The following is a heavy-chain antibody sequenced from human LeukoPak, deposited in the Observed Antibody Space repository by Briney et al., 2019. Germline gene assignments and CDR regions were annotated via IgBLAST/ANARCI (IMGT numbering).Heavy chain of an antibody. CDR3: ARVSGFERKDSFSY. V-gene: IGHV1-8*01. CDR2: MNPNSGNT. D-gene: IGHD5-12*01. J-gene: IGHJ4*02. CDR1: AYTFTSYD. Sequence: ASVKVSCMASAYTFTSYDINWVRQATGQGLEWMGWMNPNSGNTGYAQRFQGRVTMTRDNSISTAYMELSNLTYEDTAVYFCARVSGFERKDSFSYWGQGTLVTVSS.